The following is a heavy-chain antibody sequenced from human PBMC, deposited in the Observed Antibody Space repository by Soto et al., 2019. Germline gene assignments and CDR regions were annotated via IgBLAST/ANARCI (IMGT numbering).Heavy chain of an antibody. CDR1: GGSVSSYY. CDR3: ARVKSITIFGVALDAFDI. V-gene: IGHV4-59*02. Sequence: SETLSLTCTVSGGSVSSYYWSWIRQPPGTGLEWIGDIYYSGSTNYNPSLKSRVTISVDTSKNQFSLKLSSVTAADTAVYYCARVKSITIFGVALDAFDIWGQGTMVTVSS. CDR2: IYYSGST. J-gene: IGHJ3*02. D-gene: IGHD3-3*01.